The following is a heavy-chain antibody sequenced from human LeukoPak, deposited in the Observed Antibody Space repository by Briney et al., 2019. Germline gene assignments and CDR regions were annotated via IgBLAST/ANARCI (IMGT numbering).Heavy chain of an antibody. J-gene: IGHJ3*01. CDR2: IYYSGST. Sequence: SETLSLTCAVYGGSFSGYYWSWIRQPPGKGLEWIGYIYYSGSTNYNPSLKSRVTISVDTSKNQFSLKLSSVTAADTAVYYCARSVLLWFGELLGISDAFDVWGQGTMVTVSS. CDR3: ARSVLLWFGELLGISDAFDV. CDR1: GGSFSGYY. D-gene: IGHD3-10*01. V-gene: IGHV4-59*01.